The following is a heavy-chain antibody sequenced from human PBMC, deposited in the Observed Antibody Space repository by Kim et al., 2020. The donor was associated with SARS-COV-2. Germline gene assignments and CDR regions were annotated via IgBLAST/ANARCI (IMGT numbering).Heavy chain of an antibody. CDR1: GFTFSSYA. CDR2: INHDGSEK. CDR3: ARASGMDV. V-gene: IGHV3-7*03. Sequence: GGSLRLSCAASGFTFSSYAMTWVRQAPGKGLEWVANINHDGSEKYYVDSVKGRFTIARDNAKNSLYLQMNSLRAEDTAEYYFARASGMDVWGQGTTVTVSS. J-gene: IGHJ6*02.